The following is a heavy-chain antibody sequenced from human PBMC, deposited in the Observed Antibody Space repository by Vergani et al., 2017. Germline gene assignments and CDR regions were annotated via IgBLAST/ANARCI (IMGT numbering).Heavy chain of an antibody. V-gene: IGHV3-23*01. D-gene: IGHD3-16*02. CDR3: AKGTYDDVWGSYRAMGYSMDV. J-gene: IGHJ6*03. CDR1: GFTFSSYA. CDR2: ISGSGGST. Sequence: EVQLLESGGGLVQPGGSLRLSCAASGFTFSSYARSWVRQAPGKGLEWVSAISGSGGSTYYEDSVKGRFTITRDNSKNTLYLKMNSLRAEDTAVYYFAKGTYDDVWGSYRAMGYSMDVWGKGTTVTVSS.